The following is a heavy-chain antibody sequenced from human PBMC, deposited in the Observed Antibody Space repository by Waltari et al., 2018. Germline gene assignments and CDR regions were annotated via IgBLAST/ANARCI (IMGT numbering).Heavy chain of an antibody. V-gene: IGHV3-23*01. D-gene: IGHD7-27*01. CDR3: AKVWGFFYFDF. Sequence: EVQLLESGGGLFPPGGSLRLSCGVSGFTFSRYAMAWVRQSPGKGLEWVSIVSNGVGSTYYADSVKGRFTVSRDSSNNTLYLQMNSLRDEDTAMYYCAKVWGFFYFDFWGRGTLVTVSS. J-gene: IGHJ4*02. CDR2: VSNGVGST. CDR1: GFTFSRYA.